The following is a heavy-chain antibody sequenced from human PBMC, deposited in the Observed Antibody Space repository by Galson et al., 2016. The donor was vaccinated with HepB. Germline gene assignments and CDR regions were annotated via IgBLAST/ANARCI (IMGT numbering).Heavy chain of an antibody. CDR1: GYTFTTYD. D-gene: IGHD6-25*01. CDR3: ARGGYGGYLFY. Sequence: SCKASGYTFTTYDINWVRQAAGQGLEWMGWMNPKSGTSVYAPKFQDRVTMTRNASISTAYMQLRSLTSDDTAVYYCARGGYGGYLFYWGQGARVTVSS. V-gene: IGHV1-8*01. CDR2: MNPKSGTS. J-gene: IGHJ4*02.